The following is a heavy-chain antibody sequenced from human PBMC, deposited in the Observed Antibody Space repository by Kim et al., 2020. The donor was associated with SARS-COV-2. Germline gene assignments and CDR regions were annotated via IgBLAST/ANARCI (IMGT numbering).Heavy chain of an antibody. D-gene: IGHD6-13*01. Sequence: SETLSLTCAVYGGSFSGYYWSWIRQPPGKGLEWIGEINHSGSTNYNPSLKSRVTISVDTSKNQFSLKLSSVTAADTAVYYCARPRIAAAAPFDPWGQGTLVTVSS. CDR2: INHSGST. CDR1: GGSFSGYY. J-gene: IGHJ5*02. CDR3: ARPRIAAAAPFDP. V-gene: IGHV4-34*01.